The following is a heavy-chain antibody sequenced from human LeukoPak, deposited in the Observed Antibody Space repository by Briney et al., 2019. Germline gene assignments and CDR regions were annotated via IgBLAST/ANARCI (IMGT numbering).Heavy chain of an antibody. CDR3: ARPNSLGYYFHY. D-gene: IGHD4-23*01. CDR1: GDSISSYY. V-gene: IGHV4-59*01. Sequence: ESSETLSLTCTVSGDSISSYYWSWIRQPPGKGLEWIGHIYYSGGTSYNPSLESRVTISVDTSKNQFSLKLSSVTAAGTAVYYCARPNSLGYYFHYWGQGALVTVSS. CDR2: IYYSGGT. J-gene: IGHJ4*02.